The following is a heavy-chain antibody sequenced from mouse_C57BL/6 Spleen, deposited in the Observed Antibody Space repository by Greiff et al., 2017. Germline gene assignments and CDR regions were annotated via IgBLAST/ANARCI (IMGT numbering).Heavy chain of an antibody. CDR2: IYPGDGDT. V-gene: IGHV1-82*01. D-gene: IGHD1-1*02. J-gene: IGHJ2*01. Sequence: VKLQESGPELVKPGASVTISCKASGYAFSSSWMNWVKQRPGQGLEWIGRIYPGDGDTNYNVKFKGKATLTADKSSSTAYMQLISLTSEDSAVYFCAGGHGYFDYWGQGTTLTVSS. CDR3: AGGHGYFDY. CDR1: GYAFSSSW.